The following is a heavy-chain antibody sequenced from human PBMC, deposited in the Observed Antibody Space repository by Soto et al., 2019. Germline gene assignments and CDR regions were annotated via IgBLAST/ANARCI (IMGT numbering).Heavy chain of an antibody. V-gene: IGHV1-18*01. CDR1: GYTFTNYG. CDR3: AREGYCSSTSCYTFFYYYYGMDV. CDR2: INVYNGNT. J-gene: IGHJ6*02. Sequence: ASVKVSCKASGYTFTNYGISWVRQAPGQGLEWMGWINVYNGNTKYAQKVQGRVTMTTDTSTSTAYMELRSLRSDDTAVYYCAREGYCSSTSCYTFFYYYYGMDVWGQGTTVTVS. D-gene: IGHD2-2*01.